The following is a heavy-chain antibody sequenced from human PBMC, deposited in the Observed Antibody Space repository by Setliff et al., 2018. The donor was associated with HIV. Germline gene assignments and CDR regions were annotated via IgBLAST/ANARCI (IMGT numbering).Heavy chain of an antibody. V-gene: IGHV1-2*02. D-gene: IGHD3-10*01. Sequence: ASVKVSCKASGYTFTGHYMHWVRQAPGQGLEWMGWINPSSGGTNYAQKFQGRVTLTRDTSISTAYMELRSLRSEDTAVYCCARAPFTSGHYGADYWGQGTLVTVSS. J-gene: IGHJ4*02. CDR3: ARAPFTSGHYGADY. CDR1: GYTFTGHY. CDR2: INPSSGGT.